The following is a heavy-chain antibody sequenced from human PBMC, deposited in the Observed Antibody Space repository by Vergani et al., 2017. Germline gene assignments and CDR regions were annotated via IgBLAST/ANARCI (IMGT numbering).Heavy chain of an antibody. D-gene: IGHD2-2*01. Sequence: QVQLVESGGGVVQPGRSLRLSCTASGFTLGGYAMHWVRQAPGRGLEWVAVISYDGSYKYYADSVKGRFTISRDNSKNTLYLQMNSLRPEDTAVYYCARESRSCTSASCSNLGAFDIWGQGTMVTVSS. CDR2: ISYDGSYK. V-gene: IGHV3-30*04. J-gene: IGHJ3*02. CDR3: ARESRSCTSASCSNLGAFDI. CDR1: GFTLGGYA.